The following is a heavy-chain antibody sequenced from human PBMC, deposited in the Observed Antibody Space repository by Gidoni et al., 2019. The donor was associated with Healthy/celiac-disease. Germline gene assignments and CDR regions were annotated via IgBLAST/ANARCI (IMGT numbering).Heavy chain of an antibody. V-gene: IGHV3-7*03. J-gene: IGHJ4*02. CDR3: ARVRDFLSGYYTEGYDY. Sequence: EVQLVESGGGLVQPGGSLRLSCAASGFTFSSYWMSWVRQAPGKGLEWVANIKQDGSEKYYVDSVKGRFTISRDNAKNSLYLQMNSLRAEDTAVYYCARVRDFLSGYYTEGYDYWGQGTLVTVSS. D-gene: IGHD3-3*01. CDR1: GFTFSSYW. CDR2: IKQDGSEK.